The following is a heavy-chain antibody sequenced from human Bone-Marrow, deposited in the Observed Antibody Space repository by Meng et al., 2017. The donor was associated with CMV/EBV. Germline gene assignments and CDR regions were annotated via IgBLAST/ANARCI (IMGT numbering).Heavy chain of an antibody. V-gene: IGHV4-39*06. CDR3: AREVTYCSSTSCSDHAFDI. J-gene: IGHJ3*02. CDR1: GASISSSSYF. D-gene: IGHD2-2*01. Sequence: SETLSLTCTVSGASISSSSYFWDWIRQPPGKGLEWIGSISYGGSTYYNSSLKSRVTISVDMSKNQFTLKLSSVTAADTAVYYCAREVTYCSSTSCSDHAFDIWGQGTMVTVSS. CDR2: ISYGGST.